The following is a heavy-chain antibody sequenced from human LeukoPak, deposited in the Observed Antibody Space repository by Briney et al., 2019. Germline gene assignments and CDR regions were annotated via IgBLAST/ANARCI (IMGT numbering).Heavy chain of an antibody. V-gene: IGHV1-2*02. Sequence: GASVKVSCKASGYSFTGYYIHWVRQAPGQGLEWMGWIKPNSGATNYAQKFQGRVTMTRDTSITTAYMELSGLRFDDTAVYYCARDRSYDFWSGYYFRETSYYFDYWGQGTLVTVSS. CDR1: GYSFTGYY. J-gene: IGHJ4*02. CDR2: IKPNSGAT. CDR3: ARDRSYDFWSGYYFRETSYYFDY. D-gene: IGHD3-3*01.